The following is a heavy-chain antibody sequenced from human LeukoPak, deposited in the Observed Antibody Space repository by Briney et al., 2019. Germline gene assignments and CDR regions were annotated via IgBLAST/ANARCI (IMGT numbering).Heavy chain of an antibody. CDR2: ISYDGSNK. J-gene: IGHJ6*03. CDR3: ARDPGDCSSTSCWIGYYYYYMDV. V-gene: IGHV3-30*01. D-gene: IGHD2-2*01. CDR1: GFTFSSYA. Sequence: GGSLRLSCAASGFTFSSYAMHWVRQAPGKGLEWVAVISYDGSNKYYADSVKGRFTISRDNSKNTLYLQMNSLRAEDTAVYYCARDPGDCSSTSCWIGYYYYYMDVWGKGTTVTVSS.